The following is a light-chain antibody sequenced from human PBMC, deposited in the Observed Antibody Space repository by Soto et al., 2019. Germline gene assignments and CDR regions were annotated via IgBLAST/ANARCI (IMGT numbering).Light chain of an antibody. J-gene: IGKJ5*01. Sequence: EIVLTQSPATLSLSPGERATLSCRASQSIRNNLAWYQQKPGQPPRLLIYDASYRATDLTARFSGSGSGPDFTLTINSLESEDFAIYHCQQRSNWPSFGQGTRLEI. V-gene: IGKV3-11*01. CDR3: QQRSNWPS. CDR2: DAS. CDR1: QSIRNN.